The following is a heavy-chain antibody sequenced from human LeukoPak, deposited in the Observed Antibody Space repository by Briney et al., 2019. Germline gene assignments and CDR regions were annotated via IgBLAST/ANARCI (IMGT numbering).Heavy chain of an antibody. CDR2: INHSGST. V-gene: IGHV4-34*01. CDR1: GGSISSYY. D-gene: IGHD2-2*01. Sequence: PSETLSLTCTVSGGSISSYYWSWIRQPAGKGLEWIGEINHSGSTNYNPSLKSRVTISVDTSKNQFSLKLSSVTAADTAVYYCAREYCSSNSCFGYFDYWDQGTLVTVSS. J-gene: IGHJ4*02. CDR3: AREYCSSNSCFGYFDY.